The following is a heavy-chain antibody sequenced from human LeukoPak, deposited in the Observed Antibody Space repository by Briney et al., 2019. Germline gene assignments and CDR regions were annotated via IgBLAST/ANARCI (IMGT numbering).Heavy chain of an antibody. D-gene: IGHD5-24*01. J-gene: IGHJ3*02. CDR3: ARDGVEMATPDAFDI. Sequence: PGGSLRLYCAASGFTFSSYWMHWVRQAPGKGLVWVSRINSDGSSTSYADSVKGRFTISRDNAKNTLYLQMNSLRAEDTAVYYCARDGVEMATPDAFDIWGQGTMVTVSS. CDR1: GFTFSSYW. CDR2: INSDGSST. V-gene: IGHV3-74*01.